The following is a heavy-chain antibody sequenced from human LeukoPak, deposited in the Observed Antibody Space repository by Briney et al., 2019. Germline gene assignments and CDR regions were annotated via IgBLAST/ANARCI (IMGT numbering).Heavy chain of an antibody. D-gene: IGHD4-23*01. V-gene: IGHV3-48*02. CDR2: ISSSSSSI. Sequence: GGSLRLSCTASGFTFSIYHMNWVRQAPGKGLEWVSYISSSSSSIYYADSVKGRFTISRDNAKNSLYLQMNSLRDEDTAVYYCARDQGGTRYGGNSYYYYYGMDVWGQGTTVTVSS. J-gene: IGHJ6*02. CDR3: ARDQGGTRYGGNSYYYYYGMDV. CDR1: GFTFSIYH.